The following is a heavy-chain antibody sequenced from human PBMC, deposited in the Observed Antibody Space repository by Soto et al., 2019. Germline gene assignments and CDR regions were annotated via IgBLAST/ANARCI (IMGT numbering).Heavy chain of an antibody. Sequence: ALVNVSGKAAGYTYTGYDINWVRQATGQGREWMGWMNPNSGNTGYAQKFQGRVTMTRNTSISTAYMELSSLRSEDTAVYYCARGRGRTIFGVSRRGFDPWGQGTLVTVSS. CDR2: MNPNSGNT. D-gene: IGHD3-3*01. CDR1: GYTYTGYD. CDR3: ARGRGRTIFGVSRRGFDP. V-gene: IGHV1-8*01. J-gene: IGHJ5*02.